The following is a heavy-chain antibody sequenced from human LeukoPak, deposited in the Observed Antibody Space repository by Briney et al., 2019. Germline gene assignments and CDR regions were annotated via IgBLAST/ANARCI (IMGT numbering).Heavy chain of an antibody. CDR1: SGFISRSSSY. D-gene: IGHD6-13*01. J-gene: IGHJ4*02. V-gene: IGHV4-39*07. CDR3: AGDGSSTNWYYY. Sequence: SETLSLTCTVPSGFISRSSSYWGWVRQPPGKGLEWIGSIHYSGTTDINPSLKSRVTISVDTSKNQFSLKLTSATAADTAVYYCAGDGSSTNWYYYWGQGTLVTVSS. CDR2: IHYSGTT.